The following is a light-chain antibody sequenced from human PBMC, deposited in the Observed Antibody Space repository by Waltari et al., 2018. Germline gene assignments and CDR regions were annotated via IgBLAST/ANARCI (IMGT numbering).Light chain of an antibody. CDR2: DVT. J-gene: IGLJ3*02. CDR1: SSDVSGDYY. CDR3: CSYADSYTAV. V-gene: IGLV2-11*01. Sequence: QSALTQPRSVSGSPGPSVPISCTGTSSDVSGDYYFSGYQQHPGKAPKLMLYDVTKRPSGVPGRFSGSKSCNTASLTISGLQAEDEADYYCCSYADSYTAVFGGGTTLTVL.